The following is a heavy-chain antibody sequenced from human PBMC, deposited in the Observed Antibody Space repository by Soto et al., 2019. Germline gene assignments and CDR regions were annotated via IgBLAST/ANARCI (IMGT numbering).Heavy chain of an antibody. CDR2: IYSGGST. D-gene: IGHD4-4*01. V-gene: IGHV3-53*01. Sequence: VGSLRLSCAASGFTVSSNYMSWVRQAPGKGLEWVSVIYSGGSTYYADSVKGRFTISRDNSKNTLYLQMNSLRAEDTAVYYCARLHETNAFDIWGQGTMVTVSS. J-gene: IGHJ3*02. CDR1: GFTVSSNY. CDR3: ARLHETNAFDI.